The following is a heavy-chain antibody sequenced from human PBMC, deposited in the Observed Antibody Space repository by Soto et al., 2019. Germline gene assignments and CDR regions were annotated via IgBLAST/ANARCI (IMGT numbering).Heavy chain of an antibody. CDR1: GFTFSPYA. Sequence: GGSLRLSCAASGFTFSPYAMSWVRQAPGKGLEWVSSISGSGGSTHYADAVKGRFTVSRDNSKRALSLQMSSLREEDTATYYCAKGLRRLLRTQYYYGLDVWGRGTTVTVSS. J-gene: IGHJ6*02. CDR3: AKGLRRLLRTQYYYGLDV. CDR2: ISGSGGST. V-gene: IGHV3-23*01. D-gene: IGHD3-10*01.